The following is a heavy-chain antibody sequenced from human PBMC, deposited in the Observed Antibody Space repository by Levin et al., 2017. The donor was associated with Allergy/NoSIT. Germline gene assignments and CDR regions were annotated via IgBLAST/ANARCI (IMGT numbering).Heavy chain of an antibody. CDR2: ISGSGGST. Sequence: PGGSLRLSCAASGFTFSTYAMSWVRQAPGKGLEWVSVISGSGGSTYYADSVKGRFTISRDNSKNTLHLQMNSLRAEDTAVYYCANQRAAPYYFDYWGQGTLVTVSS. CDR3: ANQRAAPYYFDY. V-gene: IGHV3-23*01. J-gene: IGHJ4*02. CDR1: GFTFSTYA. D-gene: IGHD2-15*01.